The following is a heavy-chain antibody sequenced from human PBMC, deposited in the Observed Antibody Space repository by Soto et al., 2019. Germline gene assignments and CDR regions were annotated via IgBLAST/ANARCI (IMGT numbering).Heavy chain of an antibody. D-gene: IGHD3-22*01. CDR2: IYYSGST. CDR3: AREGDSSGFNWFDP. J-gene: IGHJ5*02. V-gene: IGHV4-31*03. CDR1: GGSISSGGYY. Sequence: LPLTCTVSGGSISSGGYYWSWIRQHPGKGLEWIGYIYYSGSTYYNPSLKSRVTISVDTSKNQFSLKLSSVTAADTAVYYCAREGDSSGFNWFDPWGQETLVTVSS.